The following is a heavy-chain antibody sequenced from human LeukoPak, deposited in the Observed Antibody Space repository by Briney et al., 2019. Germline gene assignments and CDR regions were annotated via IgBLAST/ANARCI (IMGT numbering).Heavy chain of an antibody. CDR1: GFTFSSYP. D-gene: IGHD2-2*01. CDR2: ISYDGSNK. V-gene: IGHV3-30*04. CDR3: ASSIVIVPAAHFDY. J-gene: IGHJ4*02. Sequence: PGGPRRLSCAAPGFTFSSYPMNWVPQAPGKGLEWGAVISYDGSNKYYADSVKGRFTISRDNSKNTLYLQMNSLRAEDTAVYYCASSIVIVPAAHFDYWGQGTLVTVSS.